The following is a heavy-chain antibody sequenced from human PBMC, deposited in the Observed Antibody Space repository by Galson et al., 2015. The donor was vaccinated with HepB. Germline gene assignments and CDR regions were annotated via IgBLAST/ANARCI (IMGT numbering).Heavy chain of an antibody. CDR1: GYTFTGYY. D-gene: IGHD4-23*01. Sequence: SVKVSCKASGYTFTGYYIHWVRQAPGQGLEWMGWINPNSGGTNYAQKSQGRVTMTRDTSISTAYMELSRLRSDDTAVYYCARDLSRGTVATFYYYYYYMDVWGKGTTVTVSS. V-gene: IGHV1-2*02. CDR2: INPNSGGT. CDR3: ARDLSRGTVATFYYYYYYMDV. J-gene: IGHJ6*03.